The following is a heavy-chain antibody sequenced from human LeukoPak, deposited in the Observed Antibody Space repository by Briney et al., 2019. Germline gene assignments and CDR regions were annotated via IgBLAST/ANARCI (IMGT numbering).Heavy chain of an antibody. CDR2: IGSDGST. V-gene: IGHV3-23*01. CDR3: ARVSGGFDY. J-gene: IGHJ4*02. D-gene: IGHD2-15*01. CDR1: GFTFSDYA. Sequence: GGSLRLSCAASGFTFSDYAMSWVRQAPGKGLEWVSGIGSDGSTHHAESVKGRFAISRDNSKNTLYLQMNSLRAEDTAVYYCARVSGGFDYWGQGTLVTVSS.